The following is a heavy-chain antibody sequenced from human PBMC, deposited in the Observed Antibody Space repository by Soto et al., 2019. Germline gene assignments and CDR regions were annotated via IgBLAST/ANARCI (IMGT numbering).Heavy chain of an antibody. V-gene: IGHV3-21*05. Sequence: PGGSLILSCAASGFTFSSYSMNWVRQAPGKGLEWVSYISSSSSYTNYADSVKGRFTISRDNAKNSLYLQMNSLRAEDTAVYYCARDQLYYNDISGRPLNAFDVWGQGTMVTVSS. CDR1: GFTFSSYS. D-gene: IGHD3-22*01. CDR3: ARDQLYYNDISGRPLNAFDV. J-gene: IGHJ3*01. CDR2: ISSSSSYT.